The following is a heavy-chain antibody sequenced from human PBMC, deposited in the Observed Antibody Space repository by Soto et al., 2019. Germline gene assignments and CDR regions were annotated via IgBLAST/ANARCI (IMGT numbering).Heavy chain of an antibody. V-gene: IGHV3-23*01. J-gene: IGHJ6*03. D-gene: IGHD2-2*01. CDR1: GFTFSSYA. Sequence: GGSLSLSCAASGFTFSSYAMSWVRQAPGKGLEWVSAISGSGGSTYYADSVKGRFTISRDNSKNTLYLQMNSLRAEDTAVYYCAEECDIVVVPAALDVWGKGTTVTVSS. CDR3: AEECDIVVVPAALDV. CDR2: ISGSGGST.